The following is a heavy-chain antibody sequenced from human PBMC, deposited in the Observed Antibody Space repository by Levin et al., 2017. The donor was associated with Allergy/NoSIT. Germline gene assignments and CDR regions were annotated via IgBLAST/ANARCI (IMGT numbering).Heavy chain of an antibody. V-gene: IGHV3-30*03. CDR3: TTNWFDP. CDR1: GFTFSSYG. J-gene: IGHJ5*02. Sequence: GGSLRLSCAASGFTFSSYGMHWVRQAPGKGLEWVAVISYDGSNKYYADSVKGRFTISRDNSKNTLYLQMNSLRAEDTAVYYCTTNWFDPWGQGTLVTVSS. CDR2: ISYDGSNK.